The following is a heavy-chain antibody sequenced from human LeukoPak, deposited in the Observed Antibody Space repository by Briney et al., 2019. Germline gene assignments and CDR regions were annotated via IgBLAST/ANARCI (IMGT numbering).Heavy chain of an antibody. CDR2: IYSGGST. CDR1: GFXVSSNY. CDR3: ARDRSYGDYLN. V-gene: IGHV3-53*01. Sequence: GGSLRLSCAASGFXVSSNYISWVRQAPGKGLEWVSVIYSGGSTYYADSVKGRFTISRDNSKNTLYLQMNSLRAEDTAVYYCARDRSYGDYLNWGQGTLVTVSS. D-gene: IGHD4-17*01. J-gene: IGHJ4*02.